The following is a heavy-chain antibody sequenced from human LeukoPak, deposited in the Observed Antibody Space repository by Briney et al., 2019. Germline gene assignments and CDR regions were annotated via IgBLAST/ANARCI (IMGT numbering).Heavy chain of an antibody. D-gene: IGHD3-10*01. CDR2: ISSSGSTI. V-gene: IGHV3-48*03. CDR1: GFTFSSYE. CDR3: ASGAYYGSGSYYSGY. Sequence: GGSLRLSCAASGFTFSSYEMNWVRQAPGKGLEWVSYISSSGSTIYYADSVKGRFTISRDNAKNSLYLQMNSLGAEDTAVYYCASGAYYGSGSYYSGYWGQGTLVTVSS. J-gene: IGHJ4*02.